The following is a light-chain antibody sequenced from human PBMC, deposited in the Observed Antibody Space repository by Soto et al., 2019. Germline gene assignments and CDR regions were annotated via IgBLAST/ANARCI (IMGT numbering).Light chain of an antibody. CDR1: TSKIGSNT. V-gene: IGLV1-44*01. CDR2: SNN. CDR3: RAWDDTVNGWV. Sequence: QSVLTQPPSASGTPGQTVTISCSGGTSKIGSNTINWYQHLPGMAPKLLIYSNNQRPSGVPDRFSGSKSGTSASLAISRLQSEDEADFYCRAWDDTVNGWVFGGGTKLTVL. J-gene: IGLJ3*02.